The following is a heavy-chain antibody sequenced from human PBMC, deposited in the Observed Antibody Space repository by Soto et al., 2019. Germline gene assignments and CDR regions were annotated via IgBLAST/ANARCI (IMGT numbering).Heavy chain of an antibody. J-gene: IGHJ6*02. CDR1: GFTFSSYG. V-gene: IGHV3-30*18. CDR3: AKDRVRSRLRLYYGMDV. CDR2: ISYDGSNK. D-gene: IGHD5-12*01. Sequence: PGGSLRLSCAASGFTFSSYGMHWVRQAPGKGLEWVAVISYDGSNKYYADSVKGRFTISRDNSKNTLYLQMNSLRAEDTAVYYCAKDRVRSRLRLYYGMDVWGQGTTVTVSS.